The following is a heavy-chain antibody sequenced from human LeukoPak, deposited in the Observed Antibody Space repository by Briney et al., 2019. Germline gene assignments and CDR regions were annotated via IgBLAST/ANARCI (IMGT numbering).Heavy chain of an antibody. V-gene: IGHV1-2*02. CDR3: ARDRKTGTTSWFDP. D-gene: IGHD1-7*01. Sequence: ASVKLSCKASGYTFTGYYMHWVRQAPGQGLEWVGWINPNSGGTNYDQKFRGRVTMTRDTSISTAYMELSRLRSDDTAVYYCARDRKTGTTSWFDPWGQGTLVTVSS. CDR1: GYTFTGYY. CDR2: INPNSGGT. J-gene: IGHJ5*02.